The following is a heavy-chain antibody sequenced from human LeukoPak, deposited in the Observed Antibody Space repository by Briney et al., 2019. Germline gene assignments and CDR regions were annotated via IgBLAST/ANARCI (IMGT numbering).Heavy chain of an antibody. D-gene: IGHD4/OR15-4a*01. V-gene: IGHV3-30*18. CDR3: AKGIYGVSGHNIDY. CDR1: GFSFTNYG. CDR2: ISHDGSDK. J-gene: IGHJ4*02. Sequence: GGSLRLSCAASGFSFTNYGMHWVRQAPGKGLEWVAVISHDGSDKYYADSVRGRFTISRDNSKNAVNLQMNSLRPDDTAVYYCAKGIYGVSGHNIDYGGQGALVTVSS.